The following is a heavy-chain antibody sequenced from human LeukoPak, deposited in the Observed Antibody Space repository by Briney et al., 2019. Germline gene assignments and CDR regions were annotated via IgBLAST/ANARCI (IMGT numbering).Heavy chain of an antibody. D-gene: IGHD3-10*01. CDR3: ATGRTMVRGDVFDY. CDR1: GYTLTELS. V-gene: IGHV1-24*01. J-gene: IGHJ4*02. Sequence: GASVKVSCKVSGYTLTELSMHWVRQAPGKGLEWIGGFDPEDGETIYAQKFQGRVTMTEDTSTDTAYMELSSLRSEDTAVYYCATGRTMVRGDVFDYWGQGTLVTVSS. CDR2: FDPEDGET.